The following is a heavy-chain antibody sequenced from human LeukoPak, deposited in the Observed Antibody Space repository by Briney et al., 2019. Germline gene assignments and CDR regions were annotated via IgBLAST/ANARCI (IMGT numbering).Heavy chain of an antibody. V-gene: IGHV3-7*01. CDR2: IKQDGSEK. D-gene: IGHD3-3*01. CDR1: GFTFSSYW. Sequence: GGSLRLSCAASGFTFSSYWMSWVRQAPGKGREWVANIKQDGSEKYYVHSVKGRFTISRDNAKNSLYLQMNSLRAEDTAVYYCARDRGYDFWSGYLHENWFDPWGQGTLVTVSS. J-gene: IGHJ5*02. CDR3: ARDRGYDFWSGYLHENWFDP.